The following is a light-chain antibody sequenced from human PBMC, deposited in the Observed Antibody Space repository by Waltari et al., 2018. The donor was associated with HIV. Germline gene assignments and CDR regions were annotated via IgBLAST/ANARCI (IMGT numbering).Light chain of an antibody. CDR3: CSFVGGNIWV. CDR1: SSDVCAYTY. CDR2: DVN. V-gene: IGLV2-23*02. J-gene: IGLJ3*02. Sequence: QSALTQPASVSGSPGQSLTISCTGSSSDVCAYTYVSWYQQNPGEALRLVIFDVNKRPSGVSNRFSGSMSGNTASLTISGLQTEDEADYYCCSFVGGNIWVFGGGTKLTVL.